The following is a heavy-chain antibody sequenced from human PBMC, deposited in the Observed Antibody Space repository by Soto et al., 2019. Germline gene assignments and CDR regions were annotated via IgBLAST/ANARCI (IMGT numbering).Heavy chain of an antibody. CDR2: IKQDGSEK. J-gene: IGHJ6*02. V-gene: IGHV3-7*04. D-gene: IGHD6-13*01. CDR3: AREGSSWYYYYYGMYV. CDR1: GFTFSSYW. Sequence: EVQLVESGGGLVQPGGSLRLSCAASGFTFSSYWMSWVRQAPGKGLEWVANIKQDGSEKYYVDSVKGRFTISRDNAKNSLYLQMNSLRAEDTAVYYCAREGSSWYYYYYGMYVWGQGTTVTVSS.